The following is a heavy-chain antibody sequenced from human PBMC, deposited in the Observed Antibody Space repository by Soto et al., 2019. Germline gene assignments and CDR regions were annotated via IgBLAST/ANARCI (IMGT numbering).Heavy chain of an antibody. CDR1: GYSFTSYW. CDR3: AGRNIVATIWGYYYYGMDV. Sequence: PGESLKISCKGSGYSFTSYWISWVRQMPGKGLEWMGRIDPSDSYTNYSPSFQGHVTISADKSISTAYLQWSSLKASDTAMYYCAGRNIVATIWGYYYYGMDVWGQGTTVTVSS. D-gene: IGHD5-12*01. V-gene: IGHV5-10-1*01. CDR2: IDPSDSYT. J-gene: IGHJ6*02.